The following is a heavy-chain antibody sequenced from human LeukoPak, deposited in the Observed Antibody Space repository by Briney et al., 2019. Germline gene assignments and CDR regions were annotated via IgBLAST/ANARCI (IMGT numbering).Heavy chain of an antibody. D-gene: IGHD6-19*01. CDR1: GFSFSSYY. CDR3: AKDYRAVAGAGSAFDI. J-gene: IGHJ3*02. Sequence: PGGSLRLSCAASGFSFSSYYMYWVRQAPEKGLVWVSRIEIDGSTTAYADSVKGRFTISRDNAKNSLYLQMNSLRTEDTALYYCAKDYRAVAGAGSAFDIWGQGTLVTVSS. V-gene: IGHV3-74*01. CDR2: IEIDGSTT.